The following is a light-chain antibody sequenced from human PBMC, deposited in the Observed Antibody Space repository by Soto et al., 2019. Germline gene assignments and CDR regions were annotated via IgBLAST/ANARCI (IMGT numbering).Light chain of an antibody. CDR3: QQYGSSPLT. Sequence: EIVLTQSPGTLSLSPGERATLSCRASQSVSSSYLAWYQQKPGQAPRLLIYGASSRAPGIPDRFSGSGFGPDFTLTISRLEPEDFAVYYCQQYGSSPLTFGGGPKVEIK. J-gene: IGKJ4*01. CDR1: QSVSSSY. CDR2: GAS. V-gene: IGKV3-20*01.